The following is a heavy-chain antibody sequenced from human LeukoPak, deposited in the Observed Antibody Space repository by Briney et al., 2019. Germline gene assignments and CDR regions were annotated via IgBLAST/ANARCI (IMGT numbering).Heavy chain of an antibody. D-gene: IGHD2-15*01. CDR3: ASDAPGLLGY. CDR1: GYSISSGFY. CDR2: IHHSGST. V-gene: IGHV4-38-2*02. J-gene: IGHJ4*02. Sequence: TSETLSLTCTVSGYSISSGFYWGWIRRPPGKGLEWIGNIHHSGSTYYKPSLKGRVTISVDTSKNQFSLKLSSVTAADTAMYYCASDAPGLLGYWGQGTLVTVSS.